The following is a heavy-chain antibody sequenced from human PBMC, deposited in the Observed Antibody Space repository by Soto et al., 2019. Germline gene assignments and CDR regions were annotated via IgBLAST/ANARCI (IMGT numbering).Heavy chain of an antibody. CDR3: AKSSSGSYSIFYYYYGMDV. CDR1: GFTFSSYA. D-gene: IGHD1-26*01. J-gene: IGHJ6*02. V-gene: IGHV3-23*01. CDR2: ISGSGGST. Sequence: GSLRLSCAASGFTFSSYAMSWVRQAPGKGLEWVSAISGSGGSTYYADSVKGRFTISRDNSKNTLYLQMNSLRAEDTAVYYCAKSSSGSYSIFYYYYGMDVRGQGTTVTVSS.